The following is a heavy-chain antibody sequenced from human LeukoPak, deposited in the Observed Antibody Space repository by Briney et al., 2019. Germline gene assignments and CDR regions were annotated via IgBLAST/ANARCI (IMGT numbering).Heavy chain of an antibody. CDR1: GGSIRGSTYY. Sequence: SETLSLTCTVSGGSIRGSTYYWGWIRQPPGKGLEWFGSIYYSGSTYYNPSLKSRVTISVDTSKNQFSLKLNSVTAADTAIYFCARSSQVIPAARFDYWGQGTPVTVSS. V-gene: IGHV4-39*01. CDR2: IYYSGST. J-gene: IGHJ4*02. CDR3: ARSSQVIPAARFDY. D-gene: IGHD2-2*01.